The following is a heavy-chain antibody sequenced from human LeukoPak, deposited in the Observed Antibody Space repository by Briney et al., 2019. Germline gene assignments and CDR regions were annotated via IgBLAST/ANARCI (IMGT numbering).Heavy chain of an antibody. CDR1: GFTFSSYA. J-gene: IGHJ5*02. D-gene: IGHD4-17*01. CDR2: ISGSGGST. V-gene: IGHV3-23*01. Sequence: GGSLRLSCAASGFTFSSYAMSWVRQAPGKGLEWVSAISGSGGSTYYADSVKGRFTISRDNSKNTLNLQMNSLRAEDTAIYYCALHINGDYESRFDPWGQGTLVTVSS. CDR3: ALHINGDYESRFDP.